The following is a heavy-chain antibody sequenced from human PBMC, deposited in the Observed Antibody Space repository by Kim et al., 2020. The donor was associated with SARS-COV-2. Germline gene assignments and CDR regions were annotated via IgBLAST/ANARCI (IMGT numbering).Heavy chain of an antibody. Sequence: ASVKVSCKASGYTFTGYYMHWVRQAPGQGLEWMGWINPNSGGTNYAQKCQGRVTMTRDTSISTAYMELSRLRSDDTAVYYCARGSPFYGSGEQVDDYWGQGTLVTVSS. CDR1: GYTFTGYY. CDR3: ARGSPFYGSGEQVDDY. D-gene: IGHD3-10*01. J-gene: IGHJ4*02. CDR2: INPNSGGT. V-gene: IGHV1-2*02.